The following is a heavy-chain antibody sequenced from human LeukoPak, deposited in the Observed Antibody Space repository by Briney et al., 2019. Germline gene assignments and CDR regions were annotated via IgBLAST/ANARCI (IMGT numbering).Heavy chain of an antibody. Sequence: GGSLRLSCAASGFTSSSYAMHWVRQAPGKGLEWVAVISYDGSNKYYADSVKGRFTISRDNSKNTLYLQMNSLRAEDTAVYYCAREFRRDGDAFDIWGQGTMVTVSS. V-gene: IGHV3-30-3*01. CDR2: ISYDGSNK. CDR1: GFTSSSYA. J-gene: IGHJ3*02. CDR3: AREFRRDGDAFDI. D-gene: IGHD5-24*01.